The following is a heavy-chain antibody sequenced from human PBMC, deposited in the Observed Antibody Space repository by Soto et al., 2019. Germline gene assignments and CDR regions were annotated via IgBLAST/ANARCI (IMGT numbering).Heavy chain of an antibody. J-gene: IGHJ6*02. D-gene: IGHD1-7*01. Sequence: EVQLVESGGDLVQPGGSLRLSCAASGFAVSSNYMTWVRQAPGKGLEWVSVIHSGGDTHYADSVRGRFTISRDNSKNTLYLQMNSQRAEDTAVYYCARSRTGTTYGGMDVWGQGTTVPVSS. CDR2: IHSGGDT. CDR3: ARSRTGTTYGGMDV. CDR1: GFAVSSNY. V-gene: IGHV3-66*01.